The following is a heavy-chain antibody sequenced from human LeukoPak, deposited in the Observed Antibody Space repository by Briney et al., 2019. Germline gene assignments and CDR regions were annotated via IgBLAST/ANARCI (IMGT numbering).Heavy chain of an antibody. V-gene: IGHV3-73*01. J-gene: IGHJ4*02. CDR2: IRSEANNYAT. Sequence: GGSLRLSCAASGFTFSGSGMHWVRQASGKGLEWVARIRSEANNYATAYSASVRGRFTISRDDSKNTAYMQMNSLKTEDTAVYYYTMLGDYWGQGTLVTVSS. CDR1: GFTFSGSG. CDR3: TMLGDY. D-gene: IGHD3-16*01.